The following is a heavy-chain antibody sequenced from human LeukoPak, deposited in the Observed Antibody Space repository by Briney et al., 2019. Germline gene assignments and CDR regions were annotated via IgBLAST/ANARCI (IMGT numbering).Heavy chain of an antibody. Sequence: GGSLRLSCGASGFTFDDYWMSWVRQAPGQGLEWVANINQDGSEKYYLDSAKGRFTISRDNARNSLYLQMNSLRAEDTALYYCARAITIFGVVITHAFDIWGQGTMVTVSS. V-gene: IGHV3-7*03. CDR2: INQDGSEK. D-gene: IGHD3-3*01. CDR1: GFTFDDYW. J-gene: IGHJ3*02. CDR3: ARAITIFGVVITHAFDI.